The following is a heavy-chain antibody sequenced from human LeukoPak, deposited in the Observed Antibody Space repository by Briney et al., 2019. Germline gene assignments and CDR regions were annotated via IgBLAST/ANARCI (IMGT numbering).Heavy chain of an antibody. CDR3: ARNDYDGDDAFDI. D-gene: IGHD4-17*01. CDR1: GGTFSSYA. Sequence: ASVKVSCKASGGTFSSYAINWVRLATGQGLEWMGWMNPNSGNTGHAQKLQGRVTMTRDTSTRTAYMELSSLRSEDTAVYYCARNDYDGDDAFDIWGQGTMVTVSS. J-gene: IGHJ3*02. V-gene: IGHV1-8*02. CDR2: MNPNSGNT.